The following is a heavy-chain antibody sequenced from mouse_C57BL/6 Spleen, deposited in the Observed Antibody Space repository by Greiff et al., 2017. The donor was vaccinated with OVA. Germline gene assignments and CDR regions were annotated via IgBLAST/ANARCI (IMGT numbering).Heavy chain of an antibody. CDR1: GFTFSSYA. J-gene: IGHJ2*01. Sequence: EVMLVESGGGLVKPGGSLKLSCAASGFTFSSYAMSWVRQTPEKRLEWVATISDGGSYTYYPDNVKGRFTISRDNAKNNLYLQMSHLKSEDTAMYYCARDRKLRDYFDYWGQGTTLTVSS. V-gene: IGHV5-4*01. D-gene: IGHD1-1*01. CDR3: ARDRKLRDYFDY. CDR2: ISDGGSYT.